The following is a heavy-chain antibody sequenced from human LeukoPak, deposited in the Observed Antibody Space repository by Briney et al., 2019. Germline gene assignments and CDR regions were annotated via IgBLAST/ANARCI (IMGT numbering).Heavy chain of an antibody. V-gene: IGHV4-59*08. CDR3: ARREGYNFDY. CDR1: GGSISSYY. CDR2: FHHSGST. J-gene: IGHJ4*02. Sequence: SETLSLTCTVSGGSISSYYWSWVRQPPGKGLEWIGSFHHSGSTPYNPSLNSRVSISVDTSKNQLSLKLSSVTAADTAVYYCARREGYNFDYWGQGTLVTVSS. D-gene: IGHD5-24*01.